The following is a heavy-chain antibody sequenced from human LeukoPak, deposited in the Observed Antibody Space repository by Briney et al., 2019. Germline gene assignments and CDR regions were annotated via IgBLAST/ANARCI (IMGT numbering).Heavy chain of an antibody. D-gene: IGHD3-22*01. CDR1: GFTFSSYA. Sequence: GGSLRLSCAASGFTFSSYAMHWVRQAPGKGLEWVAVISYDGSNKYYADSVKGRFTISRDNSKNTLYLQMNGLRAEDTAVYYCAKDGLYYDSSGYYNWFDPWGQGTLVTVSS. V-gene: IGHV3-30-3*01. CDR2: ISYDGSNK. CDR3: AKDGLYYDSSGYYNWFDP. J-gene: IGHJ5*02.